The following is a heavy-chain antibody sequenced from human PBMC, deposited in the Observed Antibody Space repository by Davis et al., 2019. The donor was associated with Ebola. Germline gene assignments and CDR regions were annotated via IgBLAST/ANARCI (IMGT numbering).Heavy chain of an antibody. CDR3: AMFSRSAYDY. V-gene: IGHV1-69*13. CDR2: IIPIFGTA. J-gene: IGHJ4*02. Sequence: SVKVSCKASGGTFSSYAISWVRQAPGQGLEWMGGIIPIFGTANYAQKFQGRVTITADESTSTAYMEVTRLTSEDTAVYFCAMFSRSAYDYWGQGTLVTVSS. CDR1: GGTFSSYA. D-gene: IGHD6-6*01.